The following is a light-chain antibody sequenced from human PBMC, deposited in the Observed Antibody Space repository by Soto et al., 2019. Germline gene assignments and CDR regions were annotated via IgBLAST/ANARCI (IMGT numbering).Light chain of an antibody. CDR2: DAS. Sequence: EIVLTQSPATLSLSPGERATLSCRASQSVRSYLAWYQQKPGQAPRLLIYDASNRATGIPARFSGSGSGTDFILTISSLDPEDFAVYYCQQRSSWPLTFGGGTKVEIK. J-gene: IGKJ4*01. V-gene: IGKV3-11*01. CDR3: QQRSSWPLT. CDR1: QSVRSY.